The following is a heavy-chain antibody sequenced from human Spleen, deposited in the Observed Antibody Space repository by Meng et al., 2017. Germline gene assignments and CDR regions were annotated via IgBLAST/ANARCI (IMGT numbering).Heavy chain of an antibody. J-gene: IGHJ4*02. CDR3: ARDRAASNDYSDY. D-gene: IGHD6-13*01. V-gene: IGHV1-3*01. CDR1: GYIFSEFG. Sequence: VQLVQSGAELKEPGASVRISCKASGYIFSEFGLQWVRQAPGQRLEWMGWINGANGKTEYAQRFHGRITISRDTSANLAFMHLRSLRSEDTAVYYCARDRAASNDYSDYWGPGTLVTVPS. CDR2: INGANGKT.